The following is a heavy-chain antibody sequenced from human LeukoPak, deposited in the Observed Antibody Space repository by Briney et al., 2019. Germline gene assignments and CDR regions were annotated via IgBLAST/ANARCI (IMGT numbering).Heavy chain of an antibody. D-gene: IGHD2/OR15-2a*01. CDR2: TNTDGSST. J-gene: IGHJ4*02. CDR3: TNRAHWDY. Sequence: QSGGSLRLSCAASGFTFSSYWMHWVRQAPGKGLVWVSGTNTDGSSTMYADSVKGRFTIARDNAKNTLYLQMNSLRAEDTAVYYCTNRAHWDYWGQGALVTVSS. V-gene: IGHV3-74*03. CDR1: GFTFSSYW.